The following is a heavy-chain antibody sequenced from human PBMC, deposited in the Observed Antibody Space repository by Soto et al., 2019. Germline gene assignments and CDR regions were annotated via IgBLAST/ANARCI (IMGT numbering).Heavy chain of an antibody. Sequence: SQSLSLTCAFSGDIVSSNTASWNWVRQSPSRGLEWLGRTYSRSKWYNDYAVSVKSRIIINPDTSKNQFSPQLNSVTPEDTAVYYCAKGDNLGPKTGYAFDPWGQGILVTVSS. V-gene: IGHV6-1*01. CDR3: AKGDNLGPKTGYAFDP. D-gene: IGHD5-12*01. CDR1: GDIVSSNTAS. J-gene: IGHJ5*02. CDR2: TYSRSKWYN.